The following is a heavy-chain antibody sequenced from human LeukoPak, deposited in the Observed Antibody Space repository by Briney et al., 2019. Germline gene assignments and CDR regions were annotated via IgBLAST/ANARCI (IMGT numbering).Heavy chain of an antibody. CDR1: GISVRGSY. Sequence: GGSLRLSCEVSGISVRGSYMSWLRQAPGKGLEWVSVIYSGDSTYYAASVKGRFTISRDTSNNTLYLQMNNLRADATARYYCTRDLTGTTWSENDYWGQGTLVTISS. CDR3: TRDLTGTTWSENDY. V-gene: IGHV3-53*01. D-gene: IGHD6-13*01. J-gene: IGHJ4*02. CDR2: IYSGDST.